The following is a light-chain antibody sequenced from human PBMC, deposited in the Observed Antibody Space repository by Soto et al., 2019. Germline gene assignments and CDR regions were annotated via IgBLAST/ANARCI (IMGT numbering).Light chain of an antibody. CDR3: SSYTGLGTLV. V-gene: IGLV2-14*01. Sequence: QSALTQPASVSGSPGQSITISCTGTSSDIGGYNYVSWYQQHPGKAPKLMIYEVSNRPSGVSSRFSASKSGNTASLTISGLQAEDEADYYCSSYTGLGTLVFGGGTKLTVL. J-gene: IGLJ3*02. CDR1: SSDIGGYNY. CDR2: EVS.